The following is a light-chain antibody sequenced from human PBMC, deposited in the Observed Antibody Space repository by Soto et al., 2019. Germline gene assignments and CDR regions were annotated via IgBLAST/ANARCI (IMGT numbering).Light chain of an antibody. J-gene: IGKJ4*01. CDR3: QQYDNLPLT. CDR2: DAS. Sequence: DIQMTQSPSSLSACVGDRATITCPASQDISYYLNWYQQKPGKAPKLLIYDASNLQTGVPSRFSGSGSGPDFTFTISSLQPEDIATYYCQQYDNLPLTFGGGTKVDIK. V-gene: IGKV1-33*01. CDR1: QDISYY.